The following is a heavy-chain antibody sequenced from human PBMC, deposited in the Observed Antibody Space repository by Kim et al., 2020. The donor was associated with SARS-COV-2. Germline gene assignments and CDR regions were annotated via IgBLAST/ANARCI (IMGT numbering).Heavy chain of an antibody. Sequence: SETLSLTCAVYGGTFSGYYWSWIRQPPGKGLEWIGEINHSGSTNYNPSLKSRVTISVDTSKKQFSLKLSSVTAADTAVYYCARARSSSWPFGYWGQGTLV. CDR3: ARARSSSWPFGY. CDR1: GGTFSGYY. J-gene: IGHJ4*02. CDR2: INHSGST. V-gene: IGHV4-34*01. D-gene: IGHD6-13*01.